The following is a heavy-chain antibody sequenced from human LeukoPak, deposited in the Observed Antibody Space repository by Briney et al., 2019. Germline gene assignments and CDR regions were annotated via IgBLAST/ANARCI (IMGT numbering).Heavy chain of an antibody. J-gene: IGHJ4*02. Sequence: ASVKVSCKASGYIFTDYYMHWVRQAPGQELGWMGSINPNSGGTNYAQKFQGRVTMTRDTSISTAYMELDKLRSDDTAMYYCASSRPAIAATGTGGDFDYWGQGTLVTVSS. D-gene: IGHD6-13*01. CDR1: GYIFTDYY. V-gene: IGHV1/OR15-1*04. CDR2: INPNSGGT. CDR3: ASSRPAIAATGTGGDFDY.